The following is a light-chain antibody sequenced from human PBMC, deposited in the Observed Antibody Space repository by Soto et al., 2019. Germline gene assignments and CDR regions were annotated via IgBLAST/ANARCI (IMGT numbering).Light chain of an antibody. J-gene: IGKJ1*01. CDR2: DAS. Sequence: DIQMTQSPSTLSASVGDRVTITCWASQSISTWLAWYQQEPGQAPNLLIYDASTLESGVPLRFSGSGSGTEFTLTISSLQPGDVATYYCQHYNDYPWTFGQGTKVELK. V-gene: IGKV1-5*01. CDR1: QSISTW. CDR3: QHYNDYPWT.